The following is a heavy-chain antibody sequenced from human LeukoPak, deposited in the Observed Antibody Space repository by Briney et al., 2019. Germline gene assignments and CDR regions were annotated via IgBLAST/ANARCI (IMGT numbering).Heavy chain of an antibody. CDR1: GFTFSNAW. Sequence: GGSLRLSCAASGFTFSNAWMSWVRQAPGKGLEWVGRIKSKSDGGTTDYAAPVKGRFTISRDDSKNTLYLQMNSLKTEDTAVYYCTTDTGIVGGFDYWGQGTLVTVSS. CDR2: IKSKSDGGTT. D-gene: IGHD1-26*01. J-gene: IGHJ4*02. V-gene: IGHV3-15*01. CDR3: TTDTGIVGGFDY.